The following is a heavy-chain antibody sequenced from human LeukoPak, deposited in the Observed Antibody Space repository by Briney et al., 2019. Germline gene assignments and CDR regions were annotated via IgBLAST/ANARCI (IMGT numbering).Heavy chain of an antibody. D-gene: IGHD6-13*01. Sequence: SETLSLTCAVYGGSFSGYYWSWIRQPPGKGLEWIGEINHSGSTNYNPSLKSRVTISVDTSKNQFSLKLSSVTAADTAVYYCARYLSSSLYYFDYWGQGTLVTVSS. V-gene: IGHV4-34*01. CDR2: INHSGST. CDR3: ARYLSSSLYYFDY. CDR1: GGSFSGYY. J-gene: IGHJ4*02.